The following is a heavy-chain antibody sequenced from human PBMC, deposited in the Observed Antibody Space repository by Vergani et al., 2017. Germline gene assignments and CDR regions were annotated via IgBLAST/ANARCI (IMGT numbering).Heavy chain of an antibody. CDR3: ARDARAYYCDSSGYYDDY. D-gene: IGHD3-22*01. J-gene: IGHJ4*02. CDR2: INPSGGST. V-gene: IGHV1-46*01. CDR1: GYTFTSYY. Sequence: QVQLVQSGAEVKKPGASVKVSCKASGYTFTSYYMHWVRQAPGQGLEWMGIINPSGGSTSYAQKFQGRVTMTRDTSTSTVYMELSSLISEDTAVYYCARDARAYYCDSSGYYDDYWGQGTLVTVSS.